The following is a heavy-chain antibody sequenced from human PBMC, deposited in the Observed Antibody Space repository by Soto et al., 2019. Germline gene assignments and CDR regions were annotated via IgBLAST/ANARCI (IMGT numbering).Heavy chain of an antibody. J-gene: IGHJ6*02. Sequence: EVQLVESGGGLVKPGGSLRLSCAASGFTFSNAWMSWVRQAPGKGLEWVGRIKSKTDGGTTDYAAPVKGRFTISRDDSKNTLYLQMNRLKTEDTAVYYCTTVSDLPIVVVPAAINYYGMDVWGQGTTVTVSS. CDR2: IKSKTDGGTT. CDR1: GFTFSNAW. D-gene: IGHD2-2*01. CDR3: TTVSDLPIVVVPAAINYYGMDV. V-gene: IGHV3-15*01.